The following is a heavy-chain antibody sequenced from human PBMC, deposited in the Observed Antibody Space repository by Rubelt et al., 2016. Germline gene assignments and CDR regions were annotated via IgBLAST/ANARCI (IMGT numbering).Heavy chain of an antibody. D-gene: IGHD6-13*01. Sequence: VQLVESGGGLVQPGGSLRLSCAASGFTFSSYSMHWVRQAPGKGLEWVAFIRYDGSNNNYADSVKGRFTISRYNSKNTLYLQMNSLRAEDTAVYYCARDLGSDSSSFGAFDIWGQGTMVTVSS. CDR2: IRYDGSNN. V-gene: IGHV3-30*02. J-gene: IGHJ3*02. CDR1: GFTFSSYS. CDR3: ARDLGSDSSSFGAFDI.